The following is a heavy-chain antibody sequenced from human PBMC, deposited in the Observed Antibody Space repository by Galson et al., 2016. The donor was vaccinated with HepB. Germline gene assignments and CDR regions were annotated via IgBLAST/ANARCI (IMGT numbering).Heavy chain of an antibody. D-gene: IGHD5-18*01. CDR1: GFTFSSYW. Sequence: SLRLSCAASGFTFSSYWMSWVRQAPGKGLEWVANIKYDGSEKSYVDSVKGRFTISRDNSRNSLYLQMSSLRAEDRAVYYCTRMRGDTGMVLWGQGPPVTVSS. CDR3: TRMRGDTGMVL. V-gene: IGHV3-7*03. J-gene: IGHJ4*02. CDR2: IKYDGSEK.